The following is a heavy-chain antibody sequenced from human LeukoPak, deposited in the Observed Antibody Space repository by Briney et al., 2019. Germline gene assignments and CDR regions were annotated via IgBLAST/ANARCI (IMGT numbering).Heavy chain of an antibody. Sequence: SEALSLTCTVSGGSISSYYWSWLRQPPGKGLEWIGYIYYSGSTNYNHSLRSRVTISVDTSKNQFSLKLSSVTAADTAVYYCASSSAVAGPPFDHWGRGTLVTVSS. J-gene: IGHJ2*01. CDR2: IYYSGST. CDR1: GGSISSYY. D-gene: IGHD6-19*01. V-gene: IGHV4-59*01. CDR3: ASSSAVAGPPFDH.